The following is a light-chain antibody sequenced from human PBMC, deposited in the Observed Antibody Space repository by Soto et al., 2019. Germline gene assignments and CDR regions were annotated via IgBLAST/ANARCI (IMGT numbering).Light chain of an antibody. CDR1: SSDIGSYNL. CDR2: EGN. CDR3: CSYAGSSTVI. Sequence: QSVLTQPASVSGSPGQSITISCTGTSSDIGSYNLVSWYQQHPGKAPKLMIYEGNKRPSGVSYRFSGSKSGNTASLTISGLQAEDEADYYCCSYAGSSTVIFGGGTKVTVL. J-gene: IGLJ2*01. V-gene: IGLV2-23*01.